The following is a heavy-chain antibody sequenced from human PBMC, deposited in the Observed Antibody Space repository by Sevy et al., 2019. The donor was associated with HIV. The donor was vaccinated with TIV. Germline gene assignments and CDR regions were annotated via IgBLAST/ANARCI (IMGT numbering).Heavy chain of an antibody. D-gene: IGHD3-10*01. CDR3: ARGGYYGSGSYYNVPWFDP. CDR1: GGSISSYY. V-gene: IGHV4-59*01. CDR2: IYYSGST. Sequence: SETLSLTCTVSGGSISSYYWSWIRQPPGKGLEWIGYIYYSGSTNYNPSLKSRVTISVDTSKNQFSLKLSSVTAADTAVYYCARGGYYGSGSYYNVPWFDPWGQGTLVIVSS. J-gene: IGHJ5*02.